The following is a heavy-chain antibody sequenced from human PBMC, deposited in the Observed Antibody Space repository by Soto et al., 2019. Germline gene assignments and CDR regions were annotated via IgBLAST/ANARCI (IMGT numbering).Heavy chain of an antibody. J-gene: IGHJ6*02. CDR3: ARGRAHSAASSLGRRMDV. V-gene: IGHV4-61*01. D-gene: IGHD2-2*01. CDR1: GEAVGSGQSY. Sequence: QVQLQESGPGLVKPSETLSLICFVSGEAVGSGQSYWNWIRQAPGKGLEWIGHTFVTGATKYSASLKSRVTMSVDTSKSQISLNLTSVTAADSATYFWARGRAHSAASSLGRRMDVWGQGTTVTVAS. CDR2: TFVTGAT.